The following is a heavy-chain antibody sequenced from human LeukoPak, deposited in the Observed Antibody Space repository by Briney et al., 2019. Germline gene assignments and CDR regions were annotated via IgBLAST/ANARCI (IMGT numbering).Heavy chain of an antibody. CDR2: INHSGST. D-gene: IGHD5-24*01. J-gene: IGHJ4*02. CDR1: GGSFSGYY. Sequence: SETLSLTCAVYGGSFSGYYWSWIRQPPGKGLEWIGEINHSGSTNYNPSLKSRVTISVDTSKNQFSLKLSSVTAADTAVYYCARKGRRDGYNARAFDYWGQGTLVTVSS. V-gene: IGHV4-34*01. CDR3: ARKGRRDGYNARAFDY.